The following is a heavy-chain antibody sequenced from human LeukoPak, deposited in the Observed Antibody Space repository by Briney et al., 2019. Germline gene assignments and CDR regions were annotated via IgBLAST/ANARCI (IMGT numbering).Heavy chain of an antibody. CDR3: ARVAVTGSYPLDY. D-gene: IGHD3-10*01. V-gene: IGHV3-23*01. Sequence: AGGSLRLSCAASGFTFSSYWMSWVRQAPGKGLEWVSGISPSGDITYYADSVKGRFTISRDNSKNTLYLEVISLTAADTAVYYCARVAVTGSYPLDYWGQGTLVTVSS. CDR1: GFTFSSYW. CDR2: ISPSGDIT. J-gene: IGHJ4*02.